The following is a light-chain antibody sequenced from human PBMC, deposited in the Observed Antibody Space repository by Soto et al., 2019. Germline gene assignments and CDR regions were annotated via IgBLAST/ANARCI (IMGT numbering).Light chain of an antibody. J-gene: IGKJ3*01. V-gene: IGKV3-20*01. CDR1: QRVSSGY. CDR2: GAS. Sequence: EVVLTQSPGTLSLSPGERATLSCRASQRVSSGYLAWYQQKPGQAPRLLIYGASTRAAGITDRFSGSGSGTEFTLTISRLEPEDFAVYYCQHYDNSPLFGPGTKVDI. CDR3: QHYDNSPL.